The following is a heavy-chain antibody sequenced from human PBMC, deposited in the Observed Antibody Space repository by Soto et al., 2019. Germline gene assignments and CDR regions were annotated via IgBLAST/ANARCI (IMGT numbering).Heavy chain of an antibody. V-gene: IGHV3-21*01. CDR1: GFTFSSYS. CDR3: ASDY. CDR2: ISDSGSHK. Sequence: GGSLRLSCAASGFTFSSYSMEWVRQAPGKGLEWASSISDSGSHKYYADSVKGRFTISRDNAKNSLYLQMNSLRADDTAVYYCASDYWGQGTLVTVSS. J-gene: IGHJ4*02.